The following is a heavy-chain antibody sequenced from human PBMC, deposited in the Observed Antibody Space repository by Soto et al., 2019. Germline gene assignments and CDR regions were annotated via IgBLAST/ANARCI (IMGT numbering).Heavy chain of an antibody. Sequence: PGESLKISCKASEDIFTNYWIGWVRQMPGRGLEWMGIIYPGDSDTRYSPSFEGKVTFSVDKSINTAYLHLSTLKASDTAMFYCVRRRGYSSSGAFDYWAQGTLVTVSS. J-gene: IGHJ4*02. D-gene: IGHD6-6*01. CDR1: EDIFTNYW. CDR2: IYPGDSDT. V-gene: IGHV5-51*01. CDR3: VRRRGYSSSGAFDY.